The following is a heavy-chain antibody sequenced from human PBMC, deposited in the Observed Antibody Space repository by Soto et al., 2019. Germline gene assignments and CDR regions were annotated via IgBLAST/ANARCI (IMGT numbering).Heavy chain of an antibody. Sequence: QVQLVQSGAEVKKPGSSVKVSCKASGGTFSNYAINWVRQAPGLGLEWMGGIIPCFGSTDYAKKLKGRVTITADESSTTAHMELSSLRSEDTAVYYCARVHECSSNNCLNYYGLDVWGQGTTVTVS. J-gene: IGHJ6*02. V-gene: IGHV1-69*01. CDR1: GGTFSNYA. D-gene: IGHD2-2*01. CDR2: IIPCFGST. CDR3: ARVHECSSNNCLNYYGLDV.